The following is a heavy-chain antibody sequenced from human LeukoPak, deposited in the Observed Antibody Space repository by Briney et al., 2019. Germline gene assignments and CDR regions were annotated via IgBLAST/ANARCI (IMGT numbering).Heavy chain of an antibody. V-gene: IGHV3-48*03. Sequence: GGSLRLSCAASGFTFSSYEMNWVRQAPGKGLQWVSDISSSGTTIYYADSVKGRFTISRDNAKNSLYLQMNSLRAEDTAVYYCARKYCSTTSCPFDNWGQGTLVTVSS. CDR2: ISSSGTTI. CDR3: ARKYCSTTSCPFDN. D-gene: IGHD2-2*01. J-gene: IGHJ4*02. CDR1: GFTFSSYE.